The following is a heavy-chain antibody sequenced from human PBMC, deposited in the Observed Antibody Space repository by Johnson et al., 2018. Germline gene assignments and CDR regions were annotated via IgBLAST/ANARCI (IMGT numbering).Heavy chain of an antibody. CDR2: IYYSGNT. D-gene: IGHD6-25*01. CDR3: AKGGGSGYFDY. CDR1: GGSISSDY. Sequence: QVQLQESGPGLVKPSETXSLTCAVSGGSISSDYWNWIRQPPGTGLDWLGYIYYSGNTNYNPSLKSRVTISVDTPRNQFSLSLSSLTPADTAVYYCAKGGGSGYFDYWGQGTLVTVSA. J-gene: IGHJ4*02. V-gene: IGHV4-59*01.